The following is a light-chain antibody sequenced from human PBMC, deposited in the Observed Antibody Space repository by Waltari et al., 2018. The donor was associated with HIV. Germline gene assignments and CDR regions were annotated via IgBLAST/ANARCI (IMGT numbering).Light chain of an antibody. V-gene: IGLV2-23*02. CDR1: RRDVGAYNL. J-gene: IGLJ2*01. CDR3: CSYAGRSTLEV. CDR2: EVN. Sequence: SALTQPASVSGSPGQSITISCTGTRRDVGAYNLVSSYQQHPGKAPKFIIYEVNKRPSEVSIRFSGSKSGNTASLTISGLQAEDEADYYCCSYAGRSTLEVFGGGTKVTVL.